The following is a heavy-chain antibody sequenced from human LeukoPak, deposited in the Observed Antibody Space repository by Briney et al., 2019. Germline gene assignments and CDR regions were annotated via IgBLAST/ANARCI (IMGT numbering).Heavy chain of an antibody. CDR1: SGSFSGYY. J-gene: IGHJ6*02. D-gene: IGHD2-2*01. CDR3: ARDQTLYGMDV. CDR2: INHSGST. V-gene: IGHV4-34*01. Sequence: SETLSLTCAVYSGSFSGYYWSWIRQPPGKGLEWIGEINHSGSTNYNPSLKSRVTISVETSKKQFSLKLSSVTAADTAVYYCARDQTLYGMDVWGQGTTVTVSS.